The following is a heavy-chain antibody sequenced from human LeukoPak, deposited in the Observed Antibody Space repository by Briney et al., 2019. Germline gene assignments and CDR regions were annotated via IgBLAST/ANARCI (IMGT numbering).Heavy chain of an antibody. CDR2: INSDGSST. CDR3: ARDFDGMDV. J-gene: IGHJ6*02. Sequence: TGGSLRLSCAASGLTFSSYCMHWIRQAPGKELVWISRINSDGSSTSYPASVKGRFTFSRDNAKNTLYLQMTSLRAEDTAVYYCARDFDGMDVWGQGTTVTVSS. V-gene: IGHV3-74*01. CDR1: GLTFSSYC.